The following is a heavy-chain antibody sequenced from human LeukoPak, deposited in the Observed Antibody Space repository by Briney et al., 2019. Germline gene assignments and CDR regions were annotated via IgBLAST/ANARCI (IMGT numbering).Heavy chain of an antibody. CDR1: GYTFTSYD. D-gene: IGHD3-22*01. J-gene: IGHJ3*02. CDR2: MNPNSGNT. V-gene: IGHV1-8*03. Sequence: ASVKVSCKASGYTFTSYDINWVRQATGQGLEWMGWMNPNSGNTGYAQKFQRRVTITRNTSISTAYMELSSLRSEDTAVYYCAREVYYDSSGSAFDIWGQGTMVTVSS. CDR3: AREVYYDSSGSAFDI.